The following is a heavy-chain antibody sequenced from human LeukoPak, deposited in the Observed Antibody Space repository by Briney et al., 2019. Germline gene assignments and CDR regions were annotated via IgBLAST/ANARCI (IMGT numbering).Heavy chain of an antibody. J-gene: IGHJ4*02. CDR1: GFTFSNYA. V-gene: IGHV3-23*01. Sequence: GGSLRLSCAASGFTFSNYAMSWVRQAPGKGLEWVSAISGSGGSTYYADSVKGRFTISRDNSKNTVYLQMSSLRAEDTAVYFCAKNSRTSYFDYRGQGTLVTVSS. CDR2: ISGSGGST. CDR3: AKNSRTSYFDY. D-gene: IGHD2-21*01.